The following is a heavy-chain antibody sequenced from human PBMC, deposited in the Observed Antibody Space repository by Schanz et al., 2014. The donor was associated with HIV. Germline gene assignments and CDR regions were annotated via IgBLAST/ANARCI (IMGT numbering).Heavy chain of an antibody. CDR2: ISSSGGST. CDR3: ANDPELTTITGYFDS. D-gene: IGHD4-4*01. CDR1: GFTFGSYA. J-gene: IGHJ4*02. V-gene: IGHV3-23*01. Sequence: EVQLLESGGGLAQPGGSLRLSCAASGFTFGSYAMGWVRQAPGKGLEWVSTISSSGGSTSYADSVKGRFILSRDNSKNTLFLEMSGLRVEDTALYFCANDPELTTITGYFDSWGQGTLVTVSS.